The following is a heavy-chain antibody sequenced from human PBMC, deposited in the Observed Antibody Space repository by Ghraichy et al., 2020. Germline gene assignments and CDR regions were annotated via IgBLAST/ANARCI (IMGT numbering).Heavy chain of an antibody. CDR3: ARGFSSSPKIRYFDY. J-gene: IGHJ4*02. Sequence: SQTLSLTCTVSGGSISSGNYYWSWIRQPAGKGLEWIGRVYTSGSTNSNPSLKSRVTISVDTSKNHFSLNLNSVTAADTAVYYCARGFSSSPKIRYFDYWGQGILVTVSS. D-gene: IGHD6-13*01. CDR2: VYTSGST. CDR1: GGSISSGNYY. V-gene: IGHV4-61*02.